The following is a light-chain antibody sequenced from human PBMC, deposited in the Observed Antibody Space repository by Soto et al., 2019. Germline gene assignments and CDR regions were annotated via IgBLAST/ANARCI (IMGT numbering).Light chain of an antibody. CDR2: EVI. CDR1: SSDIGAYDY. J-gene: IGLJ3*02. CDR3: SSFTTSSTVV. V-gene: IGLV2-14*01. Sequence: QSALTQPASVSGSPGHSITIYCTGTSSDIGAYDYVAWYQQHPGKAPKALIFEVINRPSGVSIRFSGSKSGNTASLTISWLQAEDEADYYCSSFTTSSTVVFGGGTKLTVL.